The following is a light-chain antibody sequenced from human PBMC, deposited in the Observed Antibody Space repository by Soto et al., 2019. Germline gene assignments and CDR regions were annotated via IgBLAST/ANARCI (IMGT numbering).Light chain of an antibody. CDR3: SSYAGSNNFRV. Sequence: QSALTQPPSASGSPGQSVTISCTGTSSDVGDNKYVSWYQQQPGKAPKVIIYEISERPSGVPDRFSGSKSGNTASLTFSGLRAEDEADYYCSSYAGSNNFRVFGGGTKLTVL. CDR1: SSDVGDNKY. V-gene: IGLV2-8*01. J-gene: IGLJ2*01. CDR2: EIS.